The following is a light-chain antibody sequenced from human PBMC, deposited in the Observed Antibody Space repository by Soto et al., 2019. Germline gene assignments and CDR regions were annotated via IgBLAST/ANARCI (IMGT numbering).Light chain of an antibody. V-gene: IGKV3-20*01. Sequence: EIVLTQSPGALSLSPGERATLSCRASQSVSTNYLAWYQQKPGQAPRLLIYGASNRATGIPDRSSGSGSGTDFTLTISRLEPEDFAVYYCQQYGSSGTFGQGTKVDI. CDR3: QQYGSSGT. CDR2: GAS. CDR1: QSVSTNY. J-gene: IGKJ1*01.